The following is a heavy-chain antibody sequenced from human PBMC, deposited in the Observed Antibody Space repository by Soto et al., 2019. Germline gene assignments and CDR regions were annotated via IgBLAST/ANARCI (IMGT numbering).Heavy chain of an antibody. CDR3: ARDSTALQMAFGY. CDR2: ISAYNGNT. Sequence: GASVKVSCKASGYTFTSYDSNGVRQATGQGLEWMGWISAYNGNTNYAQKLQGRVTMTTDTSTSTAYMELRSLRSDDTAVYYCARDSTALQMAFGYWGQGTLVTVSS. V-gene: IGHV1-18*01. CDR1: GYTFTSYD. J-gene: IGHJ4*02. D-gene: IGHD5-18*01.